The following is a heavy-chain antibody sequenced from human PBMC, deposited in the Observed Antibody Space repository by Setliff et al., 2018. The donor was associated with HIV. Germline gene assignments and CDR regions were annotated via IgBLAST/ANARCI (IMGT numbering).Heavy chain of an antibody. CDR1: NASINSGDYS. CDR2: ICYSATT. J-gene: IGHJ4*02. V-gene: IGHV4-61*08. Sequence: SETLSLTCTVSNASINSGDYSWSWIRQPPGKGLEWIGTICYSATTNYNPSLKNRVAISVDTSKNQFSLKLTSVTPADTAVYYCARRSGAAVFYYFDYWGQGTLVTVSS. CDR3: ARRSGAAVFYYFDY. D-gene: IGHD6-13*01.